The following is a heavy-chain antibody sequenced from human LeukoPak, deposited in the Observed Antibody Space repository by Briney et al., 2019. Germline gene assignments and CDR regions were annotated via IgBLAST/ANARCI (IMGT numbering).Heavy chain of an antibody. J-gene: IGHJ6*03. D-gene: IGHD1-1*01. CDR3: ARQLGPRGYYYYMDV. Sequence: GGSLRLSCAASGFTFSSSNMNWVRQAPGKGLEWVSSISSANTYIYYADSLEGRFTISRDNAENSLYLQMSSLKASDTAMYYCARQLGPRGYYYYMDVWGKGTTVTVSS. CDR1: GFTFSSSN. CDR2: ISSANTYI. V-gene: IGHV3-21*04.